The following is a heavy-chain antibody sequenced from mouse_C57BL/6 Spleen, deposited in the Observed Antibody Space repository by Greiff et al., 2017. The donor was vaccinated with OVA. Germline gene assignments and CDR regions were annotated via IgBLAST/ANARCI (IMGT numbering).Heavy chain of an antibody. V-gene: IGHV5-4*01. J-gene: IGHJ3*01. CDR3: ARGDGYDGGFAY. CDR1: GFTFSSYA. CDR2: ISDGGSYT. Sequence: VQLKESGGGLVKPGGSLKLSCAASGFTFSSYAMSWVRQTPEKRLEWVATISDGGSYTYYPDNVKGRSTISRDNAKNNLYLQMSHLTSEDTAMYDCARGDGYDGGFAYWGQGTLVTVSA. D-gene: IGHD2-2*01.